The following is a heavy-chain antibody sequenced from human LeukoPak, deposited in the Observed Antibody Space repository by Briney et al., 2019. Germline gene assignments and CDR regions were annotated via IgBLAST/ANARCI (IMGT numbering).Heavy chain of an antibody. D-gene: IGHD3-22*01. CDR1: GGSFSAYY. CDR2: IDYSGNT. V-gene: IGHV4-59*01. J-gene: IGHJ4*02. CDR3: ARWYYDSSGYRYFDY. Sequence: SETLSLTCTVYGGSFSAYYWTLIRQPPGKGLEWIGNIDYSGNTKYNPSLKSRVTISVDTSKSQFSLKLSSVTAADTAVYYCARWYYDSSGYRYFDYWGQGTLVTVSS.